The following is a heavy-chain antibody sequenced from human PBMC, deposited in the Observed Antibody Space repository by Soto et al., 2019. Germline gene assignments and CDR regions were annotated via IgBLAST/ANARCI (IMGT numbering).Heavy chain of an antibody. CDR2: INYSGAT. Sequence: QVHLQESGPGLVKPSQTLSLTCTVSGGSINSDGYYWSWIRQHPEKGLEWIGYINYSGATDYNPSLKSRLTISVDTSKNQFSLQLTSVIAADTALYYCARESYSFGRAFDIWGHGTLVTVSS. CDR3: ARESYSFGRAFDI. V-gene: IGHV4-31*03. D-gene: IGHD5-18*01. J-gene: IGHJ4*01. CDR1: GGSINSDGYY.